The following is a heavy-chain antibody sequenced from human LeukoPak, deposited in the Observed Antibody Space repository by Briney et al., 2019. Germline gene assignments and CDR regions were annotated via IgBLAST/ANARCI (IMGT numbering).Heavy chain of an antibody. J-gene: IGHJ4*02. D-gene: IGHD2-15*01. V-gene: IGHV1-2*02. CDR3: ATVFHGWPEDY. Sequence: ASVKVSCKASGYTFTGYYMHWVRQAPGQGLEWMGWINPNSGGTHFAQEFQGRVTMTRDTSINTAYMELSRLRSEDTAVYYCATVFHGWPEDYWGQGTLVTVSS. CDR2: INPNSGGT. CDR1: GYTFTGYY.